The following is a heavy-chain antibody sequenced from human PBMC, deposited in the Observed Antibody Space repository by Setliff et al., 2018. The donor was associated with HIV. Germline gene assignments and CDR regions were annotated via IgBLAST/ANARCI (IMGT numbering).Heavy chain of an antibody. Sequence: SVKVSCKASGGTFSSYAISWVRQAPGQGLEWMGGIIPMFGTANYEQKFQGRLTITADESTSTVYMELSSLRSEDTAVYFCARDSRDIVVVIAPEPEPYYYYGMDVWGEGTTVTVSS. J-gene: IGHJ6*04. CDR2: IIPMFGTA. CDR1: GGTFSSYA. V-gene: IGHV1-69*13. D-gene: IGHD2-15*01. CDR3: ARDSRDIVVVIAPEPEPYYYYGMDV.